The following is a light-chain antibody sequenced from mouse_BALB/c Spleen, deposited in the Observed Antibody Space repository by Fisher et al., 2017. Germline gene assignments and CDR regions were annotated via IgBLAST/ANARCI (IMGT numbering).Light chain of an antibody. CDR2: RTS. CDR3: QQRSSYPLT. V-gene: IGKV4-61*01. J-gene: IGKJ5*01. Sequence: IVMTQTPAIMSASPGEKVTISCSASSSVSYMYWYQQKPGSSPKPWIYRTSNLASGVPARFSGSGSGTSYSLTISRVEAEDAATYYCQQRSSYPLTFGAGTKLELK. CDR1: SSVSY.